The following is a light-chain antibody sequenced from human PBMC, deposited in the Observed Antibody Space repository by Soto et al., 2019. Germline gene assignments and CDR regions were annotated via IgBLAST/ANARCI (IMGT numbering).Light chain of an antibody. J-gene: IGLJ2*01. CDR2: GNS. CDR1: SSNIGAGYD. Sequence: QPVLTQPPSVSGAPGQRVTISCTGSSSNIGAGYDVHWYQQLPGTAPKLLIYGNSNRPSGVPDRFSGSKSGTSASLAITGLQAEDEADYYCQSYDSSLSGSVVFGGGTKVNVL. V-gene: IGLV1-40*01. CDR3: QSYDSSLSGSVV.